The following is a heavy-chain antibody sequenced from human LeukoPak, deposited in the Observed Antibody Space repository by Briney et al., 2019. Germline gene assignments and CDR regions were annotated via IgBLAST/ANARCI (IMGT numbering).Heavy chain of an antibody. Sequence: ASVKVSCKASGYTFTSYGISWVRQAPGQGLEWMGWISAYNGNTNYAQKLQGRVTMTTDTSTSTAYMELSSLRSEDTAVYYCARDMGIVGATRPGSCWGQGTLVTVSS. V-gene: IGHV1-18*01. CDR3: ARDMGIVGATRPGSC. CDR1: GYTFTSYG. J-gene: IGHJ4*02. CDR2: ISAYNGNT. D-gene: IGHD1-26*01.